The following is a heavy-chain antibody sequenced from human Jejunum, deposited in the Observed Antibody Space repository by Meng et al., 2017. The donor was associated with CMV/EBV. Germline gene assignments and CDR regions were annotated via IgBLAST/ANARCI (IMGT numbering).Heavy chain of an antibody. Sequence: QVHRQESGPGQVKPQQTLSLTCTVSGGSVSSGNNYWIWIRQPPGKGLEWIGYIYYSGRTYYNPSLESRVTMSVDTSKNQFSLNLNSVTAADTAVYYCARVNGDCFSTICYKGWFDPWGQGTLVTVSS. J-gene: IGHJ5*02. V-gene: IGHV4-30-4*01. CDR2: IYYSGRT. CDR3: ARVNGDCFSTICYKGWFDP. D-gene: IGHD2-2*02. CDR1: GGSVSSGNNY.